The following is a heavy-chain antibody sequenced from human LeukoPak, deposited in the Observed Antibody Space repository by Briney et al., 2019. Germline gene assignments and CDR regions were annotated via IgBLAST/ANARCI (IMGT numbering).Heavy chain of an antibody. V-gene: IGHV3-7*03. J-gene: IGHJ4*02. D-gene: IGHD6-19*01. Sequence: GESLRLSCTASGFSSRTHWMSWVRQAPGKGLEWVANIRPDGGERYYGDSLKGRFTISRDNDKNSLYLQMNFLRADDTAIYYCTRQGGWNFEFWGQGTLVTVSS. CDR1: GFSSRTHW. CDR2: IRPDGGER. CDR3: TRQGGWNFEF.